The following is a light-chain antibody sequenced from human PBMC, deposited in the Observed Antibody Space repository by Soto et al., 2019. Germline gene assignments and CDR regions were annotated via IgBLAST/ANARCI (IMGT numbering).Light chain of an antibody. Sequence: DIQMTQSPSTLSAALGDTVTITCGASQSISTWLAWYQQKQGRAPKLLIYDASSLESGVPSRFSGSGYGTEFNLTISSLQTDDFATYYCQQYNSYSWTFGQGTKVDIK. CDR3: QQYNSYSWT. CDR1: QSISTW. J-gene: IGKJ1*01. CDR2: DAS. V-gene: IGKV1-5*01.